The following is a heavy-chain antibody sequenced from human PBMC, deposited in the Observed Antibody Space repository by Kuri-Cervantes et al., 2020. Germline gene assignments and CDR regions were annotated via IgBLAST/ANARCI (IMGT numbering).Heavy chain of an antibody. Sequence: ETLSLTCAASGFTFSSYWMHWVRQAPGKGLVWVSRINSDGSSTSYADSVKGRFTISRDNAKNTLYLQMNSLRAEDTAVYYCARRGEMALDWGQGTLVTVSS. J-gene: IGHJ4*02. CDR3: ARRGEMALD. V-gene: IGHV3-74*01. CDR1: GFTFSSYW. CDR2: INSDGSST. D-gene: IGHD5-24*01.